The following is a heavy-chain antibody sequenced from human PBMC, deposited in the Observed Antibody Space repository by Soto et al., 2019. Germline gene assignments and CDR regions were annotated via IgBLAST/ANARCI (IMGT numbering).Heavy chain of an antibody. V-gene: IGHV3-30-3*01. Sequence: QVQLVESGGGVVQPGRSLRLSCAASGFTFSSXXXXXXXXXXXXXXXXXXVISYDGSNKYYADSVKGRFTISRDNSKXXXXXXXXXXXXXXXXXXXXXXXXXXXXXXXXXXMDVWGQWTTVTVSS. J-gene: IGHJ6*02. CDR2: ISYDGSNK. CDR3: XXXXXXXXXXXXXXMDV. CDR1: GFTFSSXX.